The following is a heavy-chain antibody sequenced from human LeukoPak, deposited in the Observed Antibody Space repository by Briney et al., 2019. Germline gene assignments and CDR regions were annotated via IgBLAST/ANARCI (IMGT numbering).Heavy chain of an antibody. CDR3: ARVVVEYGMDV. D-gene: IGHD3-22*01. CDR1: GFTFSDYH. Sequence: GGSLRLSCAASGFTFSDYHMSWIRQVPGKGLEWVSYISSSGGTISYADSVKGRFTISRDNAKNSLYLQMSSLRAEDTAVYYCARVVVEYGMDVWGQGTTVTVSS. J-gene: IGHJ6*02. V-gene: IGHV3-11*01. CDR2: ISSSGGTI.